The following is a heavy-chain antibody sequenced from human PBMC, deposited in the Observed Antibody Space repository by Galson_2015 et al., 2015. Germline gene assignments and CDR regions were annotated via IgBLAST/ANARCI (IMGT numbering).Heavy chain of an antibody. CDR3: ASLRGTDPLGFDY. CDR1: GYNFATHW. Sequence: QSGAEVKKPGESLKISCKGSGYNFATHWIGWVRQMPGKGLEWVGIIYLAYSDARYSPSFQGQVTISADKSISTAYLQWSSLKASDTAMYYCASLRGTDPLGFDYWGQGTLVTVSS. CDR2: IYLAYSDA. J-gene: IGHJ4*02. V-gene: IGHV5-51*01. D-gene: IGHD3-16*01.